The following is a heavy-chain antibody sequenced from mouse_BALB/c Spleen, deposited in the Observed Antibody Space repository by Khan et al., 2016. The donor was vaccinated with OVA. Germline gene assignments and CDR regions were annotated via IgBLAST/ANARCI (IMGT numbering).Heavy chain of an antibody. CDR1: GYSITSGYS. D-gene: IGHD2-1*01. V-gene: IGHV3-1*02. CDR2: IYFSGSI. Sequence: EVQLQESGPDLVKPSQSLSLTCTVTGYSITSGYSWHWIRQFPGNKLEWLGYIYFSGSINYNPSLKSRISITRDASKNQFFRQLNSVTTEDTATYYCARDGNYMDYWGQGTSVTVSS. J-gene: IGHJ4*01. CDR3: ARDGNYMDY.